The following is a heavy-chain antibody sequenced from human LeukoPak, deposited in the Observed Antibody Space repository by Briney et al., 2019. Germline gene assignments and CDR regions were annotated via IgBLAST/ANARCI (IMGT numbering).Heavy chain of an antibody. D-gene: IGHD3-22*01. Sequence: PGGSLRLSCAASGFTFGSNTMSRVRQAPGKGLEWVSIIYSGGSTSYADSVKGRFTISRDNSKNTLYLQMNSLRTEDTAVYYCARGGSYFDTNGYYFYWGRGTLVTVSS. CDR1: GFTFGSNT. V-gene: IGHV3-66*01. CDR3: ARGGSYFDTNGYYFY. J-gene: IGHJ4*02. CDR2: IYSGGST.